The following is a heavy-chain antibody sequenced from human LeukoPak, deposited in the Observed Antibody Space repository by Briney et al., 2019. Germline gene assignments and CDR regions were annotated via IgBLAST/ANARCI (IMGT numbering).Heavy chain of an antibody. D-gene: IGHD3-16*01. CDR2: IYYTGTT. CDR3: ARRGGY. CDR1: GGSISSGSYY. V-gene: IGHV4-39*01. J-gene: IGHJ4*02. Sequence: SETLSLTCTVSGGSISSGSYYWGWIRQPPGKGLEWIGAIYYTGTTYYNPSLKSRVTISADTSKNQFSLKLTSVTAADTAVYYCARRGGYWGQGFLVTVSS.